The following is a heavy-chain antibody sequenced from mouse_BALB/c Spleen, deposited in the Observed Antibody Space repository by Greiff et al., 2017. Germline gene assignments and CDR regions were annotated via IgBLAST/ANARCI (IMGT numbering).Heavy chain of an antibody. CDR2: ISSGGSYT. CDR1: GFTFSSYA. J-gene: IGHJ4*01. CDR3: ARSTRAMDY. V-gene: IGHV5-9-3*01. Sequence: EVHLVESGGGLVKPGGSLKLSCAASGFTFSSYAMSWVRQTPEKRLEWVATISSGGSYTYYPDSVKGRFTISRDNAKNTLYLQMSSLRSEDTAMYYCARSTRAMDYWGQGTSVTVSS.